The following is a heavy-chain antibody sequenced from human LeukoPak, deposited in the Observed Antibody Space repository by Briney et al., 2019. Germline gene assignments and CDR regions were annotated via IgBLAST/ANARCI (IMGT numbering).Heavy chain of an antibody. D-gene: IGHD3-9*01. V-gene: IGHV3-21*01. J-gene: IGHJ4*02. CDR3: ARDPDRYDILTGYYSN. Sequence: GGSLRLSCAASGFTFSSYSMNWVRQAPGKGLEWASSISSSSSYIYYADSAKGRFTISRDNAKNSLYLQMNSLRAEDTAVYYCARDPDRYDILTGYYSNWGQGTLVTVSS. CDR2: ISSSSSYI. CDR1: GFTFSSYS.